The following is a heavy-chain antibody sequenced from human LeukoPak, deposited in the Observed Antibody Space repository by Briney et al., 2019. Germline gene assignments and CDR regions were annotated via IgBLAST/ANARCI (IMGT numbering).Heavy chain of an antibody. CDR1: GFTFSSYA. V-gene: IGHV3-23*01. CDR3: AKDGIHSSSWWARNWLDP. D-gene: IGHD6-13*01. J-gene: IGHJ5*02. CDR2: ISGSGGST. Sequence: PGGSLRLSCAASGFTFSSYAMSWVRQAPGKGLEWVSAISGSGGSTYYADSVKGRFTISRDNSKNTVYLQMNSLRAEDTAVCYCAKDGIHSSSWWARNWLDPWGQGTLVTVSS.